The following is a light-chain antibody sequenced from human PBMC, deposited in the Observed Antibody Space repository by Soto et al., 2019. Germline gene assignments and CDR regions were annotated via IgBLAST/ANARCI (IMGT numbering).Light chain of an antibody. Sequence: QSVLTQPASVSGSPGQSITISCTGTSSDVGGYNYVSWYQQHPGKAPKLMIYEVSNRPSGVSNRFSSSKSGNTASLTISGLQAEDEADYYCSSYTSSSTYVFGTGTKVTV. J-gene: IGLJ1*01. CDR3: SSYTSSSTYV. V-gene: IGLV2-14*01. CDR1: SSDVGGYNY. CDR2: EVS.